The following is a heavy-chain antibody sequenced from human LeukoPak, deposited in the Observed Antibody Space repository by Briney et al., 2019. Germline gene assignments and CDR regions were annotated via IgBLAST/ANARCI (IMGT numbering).Heavy chain of an antibody. D-gene: IGHD3-16*02. Sequence: KPGESLKISCKGSGYSFTSYWIGWVRQMPGKGLEWMGIIYPGDSDTRYSPSFQGQVTISADKSISTAYLQWSSLKASDTAMYYCARQGGTFGGVIASYYFDYWGQGTLVTVSS. CDR2: IYPGDSDT. V-gene: IGHV5-51*01. CDR3: ARQGGTFGGVIASYYFDY. CDR1: GYSFTSYW. J-gene: IGHJ4*02.